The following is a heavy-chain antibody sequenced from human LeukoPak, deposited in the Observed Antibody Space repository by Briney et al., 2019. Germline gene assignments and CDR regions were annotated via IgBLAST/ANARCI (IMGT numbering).Heavy chain of an antibody. CDR1: GYTFTNYD. CDR2: MSPNSGNT. Sequence: ASVKVSCKASGYTFTNYDINWVRQATGQGLEWMGWMSPNSGNTGYAQKFQGRVTMTRNTSISTAYMELSSLTSEDTAVYYCARNPYGSGFEDCWGQGTLVTVSS. V-gene: IGHV1-8*01. D-gene: IGHD6-19*01. J-gene: IGHJ4*02. CDR3: ARNPYGSGFEDC.